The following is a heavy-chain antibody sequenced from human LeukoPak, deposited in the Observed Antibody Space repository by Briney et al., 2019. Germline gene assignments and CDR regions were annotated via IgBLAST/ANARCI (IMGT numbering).Heavy chain of an antibody. J-gene: IGHJ6*02. Sequence: GGSLRLSCAASGFTFSNAWMSWVRQAPGKGLEWVGRIKSKTDGGTTDYAAPVKGRFTISRDDSKNTLYLQMNSLKTEDTAVYYCTTSIAAAGILKPYYYSYYGMDVWGQGTTVTVSS. CDR2: IKSKTDGGTT. V-gene: IGHV3-15*01. D-gene: IGHD6-13*01. CDR3: TTSIAAAGILKPYYYSYYGMDV. CDR1: GFTFSNAW.